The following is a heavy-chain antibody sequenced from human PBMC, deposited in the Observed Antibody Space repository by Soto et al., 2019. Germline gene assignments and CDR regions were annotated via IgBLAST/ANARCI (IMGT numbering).Heavy chain of an antibody. CDR3: ARGPGELQLPYYFDY. J-gene: IGHJ4*02. V-gene: IGHV3-7*01. Sequence: GGSLRLSCAASGFTFSRFSMSWVRQAPGKGLEWVGNIKEDGREKYYADSVEGRFTISRDIPKNSLYLQMNSLRAEDTAVYYCARGPGELQLPYYFDYWGQGTLVTVSS. CDR1: GFTFSRFS. D-gene: IGHD1-7*01. CDR2: IKEDGREK.